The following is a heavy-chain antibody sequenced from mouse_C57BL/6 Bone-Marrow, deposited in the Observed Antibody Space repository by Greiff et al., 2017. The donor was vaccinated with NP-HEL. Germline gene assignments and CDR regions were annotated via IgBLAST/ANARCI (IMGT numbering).Heavy chain of an antibody. CDR1: GYAFTNYL. V-gene: IGHV1-54*01. J-gene: IGHJ1*03. CDR2: INPGSGGT. CDR3: AKGITTVVAPYWYFDG. D-gene: IGHD1-1*01. Sequence: QVQLQQSGAELVRPGTSVKVSCKASGYAFTNYLIEWVKQRPGQGLEWIGVINPGSGGTNYNEKFKGKATLTADKSSSTAYMQLSSLTSEDSAVYFCAKGITTVVAPYWYFDGWGTRTTVTVAS.